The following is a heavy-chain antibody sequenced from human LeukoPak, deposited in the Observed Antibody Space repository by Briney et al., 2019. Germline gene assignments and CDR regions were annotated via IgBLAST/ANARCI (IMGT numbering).Heavy chain of an antibody. J-gene: IGHJ4*02. D-gene: IGHD1-26*01. Sequence: GGSLRLSCAASGFTFSSYAMHWVRQAPGKGLEWVAVISYDGSNKYYADSVKGRFTISRDNSKNTLYLQMNSLRAEDTAVYYCARDRVGATTDYWGQGTLVTVSP. CDR3: ARDRVGATTDY. V-gene: IGHV3-30*04. CDR2: ISYDGSNK. CDR1: GFTFSSYA.